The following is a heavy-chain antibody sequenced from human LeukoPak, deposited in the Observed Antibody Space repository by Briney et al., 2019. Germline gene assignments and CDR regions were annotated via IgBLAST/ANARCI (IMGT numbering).Heavy chain of an antibody. D-gene: IGHD6-13*01. Sequence: SETLSLTCTVSGYSISSGYYWGWIRQPPGKGLEWIANIYHGGATYYNPSLKSRVTISVDTSKNQFSLKLSSVTAADTAVYYCARDRSSSGYFDYWGQGTLVTVSS. CDR1: GYSISSGYY. CDR2: IYHGGAT. V-gene: IGHV4-38-2*02. CDR3: ARDRSSSGYFDY. J-gene: IGHJ4*02.